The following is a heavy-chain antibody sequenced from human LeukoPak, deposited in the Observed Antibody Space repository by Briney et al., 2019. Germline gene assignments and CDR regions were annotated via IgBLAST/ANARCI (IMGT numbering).Heavy chain of an antibody. CDR3: AAAVAGSLSSYYYYYYMDV. D-gene: IGHD6-19*01. J-gene: IGHJ6*03. CDR1: GGTFTGYY. Sequence: ASVKVSCKASGGTFTGYYMHWVRQAPGQGLEWMGWINPNSGGTNYAQKFQGRVTMTRDTSISTAYMELSRLRSDDTAVYYCAAAVAGSLSSYYYYYYMDVWGKGTTVTISS. CDR2: INPNSGGT. V-gene: IGHV1-2*02.